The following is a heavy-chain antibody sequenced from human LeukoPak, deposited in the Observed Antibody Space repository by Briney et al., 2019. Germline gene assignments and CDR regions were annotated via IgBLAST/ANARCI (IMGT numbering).Heavy chain of an antibody. CDR2: IYYSGST. J-gene: IGHJ5*02. D-gene: IGHD3-3*01. CDR1: GGSVSSGSYY. V-gene: IGHV4-61*01. Sequence: SETLSLTCTVSGGSVSSGSYYWSWIRQPPGKGLEWIGYIYYSGSTNYNPSLESRVTISVDTSKNQFSLKLSSVTAADTAVYYCARDQRSADFWSGYSYNWFDPWGQGILVTVSS. CDR3: ARDQRSADFWSGYSYNWFDP.